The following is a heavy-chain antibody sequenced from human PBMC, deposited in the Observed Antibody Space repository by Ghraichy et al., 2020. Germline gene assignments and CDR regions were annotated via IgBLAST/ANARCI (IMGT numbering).Heavy chain of an antibody. Sequence: SETLSLTCAVSGYSISSGYWWVWIRQPPGKGLEWVGYIYSSGGTYYNPSLKSRITMSVDTSKNQFSLNLRSVTAVDSGIYFCAKYNSSPDAHYFDSWGQGILVTVSS. CDR1: GYSISSGYW. D-gene: IGHD6-13*01. CDR2: IYSSGGT. V-gene: IGHV4-28*04. J-gene: IGHJ4*02. CDR3: AKYNSSPDAHYFDS.